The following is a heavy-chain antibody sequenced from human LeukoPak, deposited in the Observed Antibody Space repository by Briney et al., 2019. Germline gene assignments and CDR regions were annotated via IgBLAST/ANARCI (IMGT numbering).Heavy chain of an antibody. CDR1: GFTVSSNY. CDR3: AKDGPKNWNYRGGLDY. CDR2: IYPDGNT. V-gene: IGHV3-66*01. Sequence: PGGSLRLSCAASGFTVSSNYMNWVRQAPGKGLEWVSMIYPDGNTFYTNSVKGRFTISRDNSKNTLYLQMNSLRAEDTAVYYCAKDGPKNWNYRGGLDYWGQGTLVTVSS. J-gene: IGHJ4*02. D-gene: IGHD1-7*01.